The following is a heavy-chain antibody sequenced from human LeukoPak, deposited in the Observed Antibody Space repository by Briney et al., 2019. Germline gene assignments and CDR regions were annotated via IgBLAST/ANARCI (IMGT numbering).Heavy chain of an antibody. J-gene: IGHJ4*02. D-gene: IGHD3-10*01. CDR3: ARGPPYGSRSDYFDY. Sequence: PGGSLRLSCAASGFTFSSHWMTWIRQAPGKGLEWVASIKKDVGEKFYVDSVKGRFTISRDNAKNSLYLHMNSLRVEDTAVYYCARGPPYGSRSDYFDYWAREPWSPSPQ. CDR2: IKKDVGEK. V-gene: IGHV3-7*01. CDR1: GFTFSSHW.